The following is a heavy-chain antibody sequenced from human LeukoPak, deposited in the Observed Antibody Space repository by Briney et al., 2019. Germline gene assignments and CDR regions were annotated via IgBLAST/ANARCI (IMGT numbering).Heavy chain of an antibody. CDR1: GFAFRSDS. D-gene: IGHD6-13*01. J-gene: IGHJ5*02. CDR2: LYRDDTT. Sequence: PLGSLRLSCAASGFAFRSDSMNSVRQAPGRGLEWVSVLYRDDTTYYADSVKGRFTISRDNSRNTLYLQMNSLRAEDTAVYYCARAPATYSSNWFVSESWGQGTLVTVSS. V-gene: IGHV3-66*01. CDR3: ARAPATYSSNWFVSES.